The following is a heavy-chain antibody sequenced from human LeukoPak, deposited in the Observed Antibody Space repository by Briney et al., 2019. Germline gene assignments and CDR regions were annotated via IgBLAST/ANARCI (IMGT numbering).Heavy chain of an antibody. D-gene: IGHD2-2*02. Sequence: PSETLSLTCAVYGGSFSGYYWSWIRQPPGKGPEWIGEINHSGSTNYNPSLKSRVTISVDTSKNQFSLKLSSVTAADTAVYYCAREVVPAAILSYYYYGMDVWGQGTTVTVSS. V-gene: IGHV4-34*01. CDR3: AREVVPAAILSYYYYGMDV. J-gene: IGHJ6*02. CDR2: INHSGST. CDR1: GGSFSGYY.